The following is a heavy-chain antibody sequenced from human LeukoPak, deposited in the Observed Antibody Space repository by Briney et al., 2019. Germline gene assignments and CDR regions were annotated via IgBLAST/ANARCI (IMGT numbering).Heavy chain of an antibody. V-gene: IGHV3-33*01. CDR3: ARQFDGSHPNAFDI. Sequence: GGSLRLSCAASGFTFSTYGMHWVRQAPGKRLEWVAVTWYDGSYKYYGDSVKGRFTISRDNSKNALYLQMASLRVEDTAVYYCARQFDGSHPNAFDIWGQGTMVTVSS. J-gene: IGHJ3*02. D-gene: IGHD1-26*01. CDR1: GFTFSTYG. CDR2: TWYDGSYK.